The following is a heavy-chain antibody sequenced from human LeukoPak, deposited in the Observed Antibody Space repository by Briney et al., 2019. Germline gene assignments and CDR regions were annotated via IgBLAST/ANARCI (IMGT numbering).Heavy chain of an antibody. CDR3: ASLRWTSRNYYFDY. D-gene: IGHD3/OR15-3a*01. V-gene: IGHV4-59*08. CDR1: GAPVTSDH. J-gene: IGHJ4*02. CDR2: IHYSGYI. Sequence: PSETLSLTCTVSGAPVTSDHWSWLRQPPEKGLEWIAYIHYSGYINYNPSLRGRSTISLDTSKNQMSLRLNSVTAADTAVYYCASLRWTSRNYYFDYWGQGTLVTVSS.